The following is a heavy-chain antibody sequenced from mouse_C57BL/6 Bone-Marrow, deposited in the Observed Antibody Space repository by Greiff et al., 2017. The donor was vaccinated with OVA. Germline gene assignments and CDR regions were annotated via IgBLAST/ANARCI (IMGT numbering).Heavy chain of an antibody. D-gene: IGHD1-1*01. J-gene: IGHJ4*01. Sequence: VQLQQSGAELVRPGSSVKMSCKTSGYTFTSYGINWVKQRPGQGLEWIGYIYIGNGYTEYNEKVKGKATLTSDTSSSTAYMQLSSLTSEDSAIYFCAPVVATKNYAMDYWGQGTSVTVSS. CDR2: IYIGNGYT. CDR3: APVVATKNYAMDY. V-gene: IGHV1-58*01. CDR1: GYTFTSYG.